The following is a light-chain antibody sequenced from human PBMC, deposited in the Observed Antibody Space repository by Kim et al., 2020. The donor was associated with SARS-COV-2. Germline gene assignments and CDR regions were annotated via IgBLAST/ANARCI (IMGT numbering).Light chain of an antibody. J-gene: IGLJ2*01. CDR1: SSDVGGYNH. Sequence: GQSGTISCTGTSSDVGGYNHVSWDQHHPGKAPKLMIYEVTKRPSGVSDRFSGSKSGNTASLIVSGLRPEDEADYYCSSYAGDNNMIFGGGTQLTVL. CDR3: SSYAGDNNMI. CDR2: EVT. V-gene: IGLV2-8*01.